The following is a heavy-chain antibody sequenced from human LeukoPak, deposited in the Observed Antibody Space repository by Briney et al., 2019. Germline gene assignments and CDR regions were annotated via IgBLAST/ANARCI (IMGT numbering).Heavy chain of an antibody. CDR1: GGSISPHY. CDR2: IYYSGST. V-gene: IGHV4-59*11. CDR3: ARQRPHRAMVRGVTRYNWFDP. Sequence: SETLSLTCTISGGSISPHYWSWIRQPPGKGLEWIGYIYYSGSTNYNPSLKSRVTISVDTSKNQFSLKLTSVTAADTAMYYCARQRPHRAMVRGVTRYNWFDPWGQGTLVTVSS. D-gene: IGHD3-10*01. J-gene: IGHJ5*02.